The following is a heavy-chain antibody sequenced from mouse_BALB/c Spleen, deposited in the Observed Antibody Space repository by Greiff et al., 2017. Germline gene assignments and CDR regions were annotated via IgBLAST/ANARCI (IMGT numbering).Heavy chain of an antibody. V-gene: IGHV1-9*01. J-gene: IGHJ3*01. CDR3: ASYYYGSSPRFAY. D-gene: IGHD1-1*01. CDR1: GYTFSSYW. Sequence: VQLQQSGAELMKPGASVKISCKATGYTFSSYWIEWVKQRPGHGLEWIGEILPGSGSTNYNEKFKGKATFTADTSSNTAYMQLSSLTSEDSAVYYCASYYYGSSPRFAYWGQGTLVTVSA. CDR2: ILPGSGST.